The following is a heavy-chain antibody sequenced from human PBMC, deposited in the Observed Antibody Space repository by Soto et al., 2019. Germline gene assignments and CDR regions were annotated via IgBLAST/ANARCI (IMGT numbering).Heavy chain of an antibody. CDR3: VKDKGGATDAFDI. Sequence: GGSLRLSXAASGFTFSSYAMSWVRQAPGKGLEWVSAISGSGGSTYYADSVKGRFTISRDNSKNTLYLQMNSLRAEDTAVYYCVKDKGGATDAFDIWGQGTMVTVSS. J-gene: IGHJ3*02. CDR2: ISGSGGST. CDR1: GFTFSSYA. D-gene: IGHD1-26*01. V-gene: IGHV3-23*01.